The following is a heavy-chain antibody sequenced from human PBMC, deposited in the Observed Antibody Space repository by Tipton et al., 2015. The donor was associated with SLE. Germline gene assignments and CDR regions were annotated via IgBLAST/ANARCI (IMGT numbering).Heavy chain of an antibody. CDR2: IYHSGST. CDR1: GYSISSGYY. V-gene: IGHV4-38-2*01. Sequence: TLSLTCAVSGYSISSGYYWGWIRQPPGKGLEWIGSIYHSGSTYYNPSLKSRVTISVDTSKNRFSVKLSSVTAAGTAVYYCASAVVVNNDWYFDLWGRGTLVTVSS. CDR3: ASAVVVNNDWYFDL. D-gene: IGHD3-22*01. J-gene: IGHJ2*01.